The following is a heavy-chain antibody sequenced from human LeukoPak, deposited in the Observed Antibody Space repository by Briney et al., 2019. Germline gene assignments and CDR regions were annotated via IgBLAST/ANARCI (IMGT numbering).Heavy chain of an antibody. CDR1: GFTFSSYE. CDR2: ISSSGSTI. Sequence: GGSLRLSCAASGFTFSSYEMNWVRQAPGKGLEWVSYISSSGSTIYYADSVKGRFTISRDNAKNSLYLQMNSLRAEDTAVYYCARDGHPRYFDYWGQGTLVTVSS. CDR3: ARDGHPRYFDY. J-gene: IGHJ4*02. V-gene: IGHV3-48*03.